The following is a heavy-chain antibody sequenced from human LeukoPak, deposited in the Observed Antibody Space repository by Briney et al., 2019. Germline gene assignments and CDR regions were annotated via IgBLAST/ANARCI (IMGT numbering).Heavy chain of an antibody. CDR2: IYYSGST. J-gene: IGHJ6*03. CDR1: GGSISSSSYY. Sequence: SETLSLTCTVSGGSISSSSYYWGWIRQPPGKGLEWIGSIYYSGSTYYNPSLKSRVTMSVDTSKNQFSLELSSVTAADTAVYYCARGGGKPPDNYDILTGYRSYSYYMDVWGKGTTVTVSS. CDR3: ARGGGKPPDNYDILTGYRSYSYYMDV. V-gene: IGHV4-39*07. D-gene: IGHD3-9*01.